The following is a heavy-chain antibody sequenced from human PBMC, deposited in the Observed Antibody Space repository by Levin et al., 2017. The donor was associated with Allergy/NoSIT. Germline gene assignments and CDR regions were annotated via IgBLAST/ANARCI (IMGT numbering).Heavy chain of an antibody. CDR2: IRSKANSYTT. CDR1: GFTFSGSA. CDR3: TRDRNNWFDP. Sequence: ETLSLTCAASGFTFSGSAMHWVRQASGKGLEWVGRIRSKANSYTTAYAASLKGRFTISRDDSKNTVYLQMNSLETEDTAVYYCTRDRNNWFDPWGQGTLVTVSS. J-gene: IGHJ5*02. V-gene: IGHV3-73*01.